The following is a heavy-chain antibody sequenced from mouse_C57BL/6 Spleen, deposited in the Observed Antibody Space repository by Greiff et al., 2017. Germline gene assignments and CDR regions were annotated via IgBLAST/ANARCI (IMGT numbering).Heavy chain of an antibody. V-gene: IGHV5-4*01. CDR3: ARGRAVVARGDYFDY. Sequence: EVQRVESGGGLVKPGGSLKLSCAASGFTFSSYAMSWVRQTPEKRLEWVATISAGGSYTYYPDNVKGRFTISRDNAKNNLYLQMSHLKSEDTAMYYCARGRAVVARGDYFDYGGQGTTLTVSS. CDR1: GFTFSSYA. D-gene: IGHD1-1*01. J-gene: IGHJ2*01. CDR2: ISAGGSYT.